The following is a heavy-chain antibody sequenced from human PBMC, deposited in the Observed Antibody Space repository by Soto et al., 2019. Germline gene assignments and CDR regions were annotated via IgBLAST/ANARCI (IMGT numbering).Heavy chain of an antibody. CDR2: ISGSGGST. Sequence: GGSLRLSCAASGFTFSSYAMSWVRQAPGKGLEWVSAISGSGGSTYYADSVKGRFTISRDNSKNTLYLQMNSLRAEDTAVYYCAKRPDKVLRGDDAFDIWGQGTMVTVSS. V-gene: IGHV3-23*01. J-gene: IGHJ3*02. CDR3: AKRPDKVLRGDDAFDI. D-gene: IGHD2-15*01. CDR1: GFTFSSYA.